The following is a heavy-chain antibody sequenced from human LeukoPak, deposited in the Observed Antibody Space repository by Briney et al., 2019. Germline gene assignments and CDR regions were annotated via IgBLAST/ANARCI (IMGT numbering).Heavy chain of an antibody. V-gene: IGHV3-15*01. Sequence: PGGSLRLSCAASEFTFSNAWMSWVRQAPGKGLEWVGRIKSKTDGGTTDYAAPVKGRFTISRDDSKNTLYLQMSSLKTEDTAVCYCTTGTQLSYYYGMDVWGQGTTVTVSS. D-gene: IGHD1-1*01. J-gene: IGHJ6*02. CDR2: IKSKTDGGTT. CDR1: EFTFSNAW. CDR3: TTGTQLSYYYGMDV.